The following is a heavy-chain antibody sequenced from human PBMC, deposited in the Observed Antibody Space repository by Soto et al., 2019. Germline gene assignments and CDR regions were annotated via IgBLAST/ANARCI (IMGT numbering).Heavy chain of an antibody. CDR2: ISSNGVGT. CDR1: GFTLSGYA. J-gene: IGHJ6*03. CDR3: ARRARPDFYYMDV. Sequence: EVQLAESGGGLAQPGASLRLSCAASGFTLSGYAMDWVRQAPGKGLEYVSGISSNGVGTYYANSVQGRFTISRDNSNNKVYLRMGALSPEDMAVYYCARRARPDFYYMDVWGKGTTVTV. D-gene: IGHD6-6*01. V-gene: IGHV3-64*01.